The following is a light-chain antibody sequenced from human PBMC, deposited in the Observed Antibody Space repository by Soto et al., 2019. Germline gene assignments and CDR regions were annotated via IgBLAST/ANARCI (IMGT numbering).Light chain of an antibody. V-gene: IGKV3-11*01. CDR1: QYIGVY. CDR2: DAA. CDR3: QQRASWPLT. Sequence: EIELTQSPATLSLSPGDRATLSCRASQYIGVYLAWYQLRPGQGPRLLIFDAASRTTGIPDRVSGSGSGTDFTLTISRLEPEDFAVYYCQQRASWPLTFGGGTKVEIK. J-gene: IGKJ4*01.